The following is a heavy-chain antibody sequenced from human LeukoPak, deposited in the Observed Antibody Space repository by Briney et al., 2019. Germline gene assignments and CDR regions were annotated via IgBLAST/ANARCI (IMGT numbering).Heavy chain of an antibody. V-gene: IGHV5-51*01. J-gene: IGHJ4*02. CDR2: ICPGDSDT. Sequence: GESLKISCKVSRYSFINYWIGWVRQMPGKGLEWMGLICPGDSDTRYSLPFQGQVIFSADKSISTAYLQWSSLKASDTAMYYCARPPNWGQGTLVTVSS. CDR3: ARPPN. CDR1: RYSFINYW.